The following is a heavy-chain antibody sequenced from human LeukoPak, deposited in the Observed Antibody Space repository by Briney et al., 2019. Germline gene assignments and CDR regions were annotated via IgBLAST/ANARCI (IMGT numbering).Heavy chain of an antibody. CDR2: IYYSGST. CDR1: GGSISSYY. CDR3: AKPLGSNWDDAFDI. Sequence: SETLSLTCTVSGGSISSYYWSWIRQPPGKGLEWIGYIYYSGSTNYNPSLKSRVTISVDTSKNQFSLKLSSVTAADTAVYYCAKPLGSNWDDAFDIWGQGTMVTVSS. J-gene: IGHJ3*02. V-gene: IGHV4-59*08. D-gene: IGHD7-27*01.